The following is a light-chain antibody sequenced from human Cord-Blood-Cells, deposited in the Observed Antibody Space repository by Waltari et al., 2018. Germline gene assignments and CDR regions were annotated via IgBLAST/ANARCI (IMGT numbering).Light chain of an antibody. Sequence: EIVMTQSPATLSVSPVERATLSCRASQSVSSNLAWYQQKPGQAPWLLIYGASTRATGIPARFSGSGSGTEFTLTISSLQSEDFAVYYCQQYNNWPPHTFGQGTKLEIK. CDR2: GAS. V-gene: IGKV3-15*01. CDR1: QSVSSN. CDR3: QQYNNWPPHT. J-gene: IGKJ2*01.